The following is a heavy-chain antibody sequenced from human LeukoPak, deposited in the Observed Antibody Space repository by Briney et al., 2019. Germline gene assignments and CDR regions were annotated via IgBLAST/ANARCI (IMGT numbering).Heavy chain of an antibody. V-gene: IGHV4-59*08. J-gene: IGHJ3*02. CDR2: IYYSGST. CDR1: GGSISGYY. Sequence: TSQTLSLTCTVSGGSISGYYWSWIRQPPGKGLEWIGYIYYSGSTNYNPSLKSRLTISIDTSENQFSLKLSSVTAADTAVYYCAREYSSSSGRRAFDIWGQGTMVTVSS. CDR3: AREYSSSSGRRAFDI. D-gene: IGHD6-6*01.